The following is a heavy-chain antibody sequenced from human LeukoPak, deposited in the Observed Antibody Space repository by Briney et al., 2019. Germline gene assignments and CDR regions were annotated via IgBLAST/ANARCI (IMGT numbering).Heavy chain of an antibody. D-gene: IGHD1-26*01. J-gene: IGHJ4*02. V-gene: IGHV4-30-2*01. CDR1: GGSISSGGYY. CDR2: IYHSGST. Sequence: SQTLSLTCTVSGGSISSGGYYWSWIRQPPGKGLEWIGYIYHSGSTYYNPSLKSRVTISVDRSKNQFSLKLSSVTAADTAVYYCARGLVGATGALFDYWGQGTLVTVSS. CDR3: ARGLVGATGALFDY.